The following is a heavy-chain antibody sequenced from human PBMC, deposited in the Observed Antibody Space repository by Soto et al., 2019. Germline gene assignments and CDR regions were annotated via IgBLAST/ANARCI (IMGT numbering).Heavy chain of an antibody. V-gene: IGHV5-51*01. Sequence: PGVSLKISCKSSGYLFPSNVIVWVRPLPGKGLEWMGVIYPADSDTRYSPSFQGQVTISVDKSVSTAYLHWSSLKASDTAMYYCARSASYCSRTSCHFNYWGQGTPVTVSS. CDR3: ARSASYCSRTSCHFNY. J-gene: IGHJ4*02. CDR2: IYPADSDT. CDR1: GYLFPSNV. D-gene: IGHD2-2*01.